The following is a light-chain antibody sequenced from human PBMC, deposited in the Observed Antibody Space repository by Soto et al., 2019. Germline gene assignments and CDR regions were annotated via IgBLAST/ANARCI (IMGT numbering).Light chain of an antibody. J-gene: IGKJ4*01. CDR1: QSLLFSTNNKNY. CDR3: QQGYSTPPT. CDR2: AAS. V-gene: IGKV4-1*01. Sequence: DIVMTQSPDSLAVSPGERATFNCKSSQSLLFSTNNKNYLAWYQQKPGKAPKLLIYAASSLQSGVPSRFSGSGSGTDFTLAISSLQPEDFATYYCQQGYSTPPTFGGGTKVDTK.